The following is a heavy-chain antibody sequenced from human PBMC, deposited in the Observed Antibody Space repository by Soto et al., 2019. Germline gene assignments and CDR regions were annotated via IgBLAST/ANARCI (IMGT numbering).Heavy chain of an antibody. CDR1: GYSFTSYW. J-gene: IGHJ6*02. D-gene: IGHD2-15*01. Sequence: GEPLKISCSGSGYSFTSYWIGWVRQMPGKGLEWMGIIYPGDSDTRYSPSFQGQVTISADKSISTAYLQWSSLKASDTAMYYCARQLLCGGGSCYSDYYYGMDVWGQGTTVTVSS. CDR3: ARQLLCGGGSCYSDYYYGMDV. V-gene: IGHV5-51*01. CDR2: IYPGDSDT.